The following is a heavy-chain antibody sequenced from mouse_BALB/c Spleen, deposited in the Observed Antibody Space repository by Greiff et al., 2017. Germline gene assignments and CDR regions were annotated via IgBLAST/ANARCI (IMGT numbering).Heavy chain of an antibody. CDR2: INSNGGST. Sequence: EVKLVESGGGLVQPGGSLKLSCAASGFTFSSYGMSWVRQTPDKRLELVATINSNGGSTYYPDSVKGRFTISRDNAKNTLYLQMSSLKSEDTAMYYCARERKLRFAYWGQGTLVTVSA. CDR3: ARERKLRFAY. J-gene: IGHJ3*01. CDR1: GFTFSSYG. D-gene: IGHD2-1*01. V-gene: IGHV5-6-3*01.